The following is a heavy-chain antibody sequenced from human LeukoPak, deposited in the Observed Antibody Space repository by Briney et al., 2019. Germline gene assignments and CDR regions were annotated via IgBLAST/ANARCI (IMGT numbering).Heavy chain of an antibody. Sequence: ASVKVSCKASGYTFTSYDINWVRQATGQGLEWMGWMNPNSGNTGYAQKFQGRVTMTRNTSISTAYMELSSLRSEDTAVYYCATSTCAPQLWFGELSRCYYYYYMDVWGKGTTVTISS. CDR1: GYTFTSYD. CDR3: ATSTCAPQLWFGELSRCYYYYYMDV. D-gene: IGHD3-10*01. J-gene: IGHJ6*03. CDR2: MNPNSGNT. V-gene: IGHV1-8*01.